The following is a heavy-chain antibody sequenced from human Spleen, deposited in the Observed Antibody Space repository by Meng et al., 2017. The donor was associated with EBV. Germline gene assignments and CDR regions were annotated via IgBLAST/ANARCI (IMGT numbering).Heavy chain of an antibody. Sequence: QVQLQESGPGLVKPSETLSLTCTVSGGSIGQSYWNWIRQPPGQGLQWIGDIYYTGNTNYHPSLKSRVTISVDTSRNQVSLKLRSVTAADTAVYHCARVGAGSAFDIWGQGTVVTVSS. CDR3: ARVGAGSAFDI. CDR2: IYYTGNT. D-gene: IGHD3-10*01. CDR1: GGSIGQSY. V-gene: IGHV4-59*01. J-gene: IGHJ3*02.